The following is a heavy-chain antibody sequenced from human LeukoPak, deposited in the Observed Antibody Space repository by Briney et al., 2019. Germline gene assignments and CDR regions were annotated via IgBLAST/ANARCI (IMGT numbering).Heavy chain of an antibody. Sequence: PGGSLRLSCTASGFTFGDYAMSWVRQAPGKGLEWVGFIRSKAYGGTTEYAASVKGGFTISRDDSKSIAYLQMNSLKTEDTAVYYCTRAGRDGYNPADYWGQGTLVTVSS. CDR3: TRAGRDGYNPADY. J-gene: IGHJ4*02. CDR2: IRSKAYGGTT. CDR1: GFTFGDYA. V-gene: IGHV3-49*04. D-gene: IGHD5-24*01.